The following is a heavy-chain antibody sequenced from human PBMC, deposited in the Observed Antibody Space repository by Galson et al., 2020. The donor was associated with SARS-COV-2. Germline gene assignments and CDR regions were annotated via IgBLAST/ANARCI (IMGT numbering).Heavy chain of an antibody. Sequence: ASVKVSCKASGYIFTNYYMHWVRQAPGQGLEWMGIINPSGGYTSYAQKFQGRVNMTRDTSTNTVYMELSSLRSEDTAMYYCARDMRGIVAIFGVVALGGIDYWGQGTLVTISS. D-gene: IGHD3-3*01. J-gene: IGHJ4*02. CDR1: GYIFTNYY. V-gene: IGHV1-46*01. CDR2: INPSGGYT. CDR3: ARDMRGIVAIFGVVALGGIDY.